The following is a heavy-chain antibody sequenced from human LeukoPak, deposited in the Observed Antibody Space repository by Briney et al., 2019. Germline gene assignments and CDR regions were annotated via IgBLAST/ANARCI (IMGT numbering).Heavy chain of an antibody. Sequence: GGSLRLSCAASGFTFSSYAMSWVRQAPGKGLEWVSAISGSGGSTYYADSVKGRFTISRDNSKNMLYLQMNSLRAEDTAVYYCAKDAGVSRLLWFGELDPWGQGTLVTVSS. CDR2: ISGSGGST. V-gene: IGHV3-23*01. D-gene: IGHD3-10*01. CDR1: GFTFSSYA. J-gene: IGHJ5*02. CDR3: AKDAGVSRLLWFGELDP.